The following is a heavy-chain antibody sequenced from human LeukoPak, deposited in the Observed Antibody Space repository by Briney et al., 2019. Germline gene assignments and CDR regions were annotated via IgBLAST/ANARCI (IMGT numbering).Heavy chain of an antibody. CDR1: GGSIRSYF. CDR2: IDYSGST. CDR3: ARNGRKCTGGSCYLDY. J-gene: IGHJ4*02. D-gene: IGHD2-15*01. Sequence: SETLALTCTVSGGSIRSYFRSWIRQPPGKGLEWIGYIDYSGSTNYSPSLKSRVTISVDTSKNQFSLNLSSVTAADTALYYCARNGRKCTGGSCYLDYWGQGILVIVSS. V-gene: IGHV4-59*08.